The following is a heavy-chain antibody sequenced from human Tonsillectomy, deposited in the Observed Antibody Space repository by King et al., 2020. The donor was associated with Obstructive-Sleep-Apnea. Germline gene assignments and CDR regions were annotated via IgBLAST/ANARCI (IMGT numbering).Heavy chain of an antibody. CDR1: GGSLSDYY. J-gene: IGHJ5*02. V-gene: IGHV4-34*01. CDR2: INHSGST. Sequence: VQLQQWGAGLLKPSETLSLNCAVYGGSLSDYYWSWIRQPPGKGLEWIGEINHSGSTNYNPSLKSHLTISIDTSKNQFSLRLSSVTAADTAGYYCARGADGMTAAEMGDNWFDPWGQGILVTVSS. D-gene: IGHD6-25*01. CDR3: ARGADGMTAAEMGDNWFDP.